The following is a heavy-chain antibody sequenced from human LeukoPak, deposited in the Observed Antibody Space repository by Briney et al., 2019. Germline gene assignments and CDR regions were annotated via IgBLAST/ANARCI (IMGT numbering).Heavy chain of an antibody. D-gene: IGHD3-9*01. CDR2: IYHSGST. CDR1: GYSISSGYY. CDR3: ARDTPHHDILTGSLYYYYMDV. Sequence: SETLSLTCTVSGYSISSGYYWGWIRQPPGKGLEWIGSIYHSGSTYYNPSLKSRVTISVDTSKNQFSLKLSSVTAADTAVYYCARDTPHHDILTGSLYYYYMDVWGKGTTVTISS. J-gene: IGHJ6*03. V-gene: IGHV4-38-2*02.